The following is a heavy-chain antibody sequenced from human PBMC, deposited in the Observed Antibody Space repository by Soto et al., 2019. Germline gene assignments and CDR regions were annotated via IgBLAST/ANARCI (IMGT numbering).Heavy chain of an antibody. Sequence: GGSLRLSCVASGFTFSSYAMSWVRQAPGKGLEWVSAISGSGGSTYYADSVKGRFTISRDNSKNTLYLQMNSLRAEDTAVYYCAKDVGSSSSPDNWGQGTLVTVSS. CDR1: GFTFSSYA. J-gene: IGHJ4*02. CDR2: ISGSGGST. CDR3: AKDVGSSSSPDN. V-gene: IGHV3-23*01. D-gene: IGHD6-6*01.